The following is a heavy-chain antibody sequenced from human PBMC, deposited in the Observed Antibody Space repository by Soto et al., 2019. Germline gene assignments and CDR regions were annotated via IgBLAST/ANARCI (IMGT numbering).Heavy chain of an antibody. D-gene: IGHD3-22*01. V-gene: IGHV3-30-3*01. J-gene: IGHJ6*02. CDR1: GFNFSDYV. CDR2: ISFDGSNE. CDR3: AREGYYDSRGYPYGIDV. Sequence: GGSLRLSCTASGFNFSDYVVHWVRQAPGRGLEWMAFISFDGSNEYYADFVKGRFTISRDNSKNMIYLQLNSLRADDAAVYFCAREGYYDSRGYPYGIDVWGQGTTVTVAS.